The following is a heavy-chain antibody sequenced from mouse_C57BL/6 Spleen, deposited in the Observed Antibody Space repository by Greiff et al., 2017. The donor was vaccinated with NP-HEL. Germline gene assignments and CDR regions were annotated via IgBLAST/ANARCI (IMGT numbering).Heavy chain of an antibody. CDR1: GFTFSDYG. Sequence: EVMLVESGGGLVKPGGSLKLFCAASGFTFSDYGMHWVRQAPEKGLEWVAYISSGSSTIYYADTVKGRFTNSRNNAKNTLFLQMTSVRSEDTAMFYCAGWDCGSCSFAYWGQGTLVTVSA. CDR3: AGWDCGSCSFAY. CDR2: ISSGSSTI. V-gene: IGHV5-17*01. D-gene: IGHD1-1*01. J-gene: IGHJ3*01.